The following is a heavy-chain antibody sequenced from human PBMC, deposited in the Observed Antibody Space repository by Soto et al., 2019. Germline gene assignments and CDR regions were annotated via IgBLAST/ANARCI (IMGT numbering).Heavy chain of an antibody. D-gene: IGHD6-19*01. J-gene: IGHJ5*02. Sequence: PSETLSLTCAVSGDSISSVNWWSWVRQSPGQGLEWIGDIYHTGITNYNPSLQSRVTISVDKSKNEFSLNLTSVTAADTAVYFCAREDGHSTGATDAWGQGTLVTVSS. V-gene: IGHV4-4*02. CDR1: GDSISSVNW. CDR2: IYHTGIT. CDR3: AREDGHSTGATDA.